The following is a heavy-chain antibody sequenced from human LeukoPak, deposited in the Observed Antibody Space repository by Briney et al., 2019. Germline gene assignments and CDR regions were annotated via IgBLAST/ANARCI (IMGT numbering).Heavy chain of an antibody. J-gene: IGHJ4*02. CDR1: GFTFSDYY. CDR3: AKDGGSRWFGELGEYYFDY. D-gene: IGHD3-10*01. CDR2: ISSSGSTI. V-gene: IGHV3-11*01. Sequence: GGSLRLSCAASGFTFSDYYMSWIRQAPGKGLEWVSYISSSGSTIYYADSVKGRFTISRDNSKNSLYLQMNSLRTEDTALYYCAKDGGSRWFGELGEYYFDYWGQGTLVTVSS.